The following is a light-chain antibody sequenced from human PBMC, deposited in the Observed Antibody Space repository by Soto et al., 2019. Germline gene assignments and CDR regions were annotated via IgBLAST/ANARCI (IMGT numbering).Light chain of an antibody. CDR2: GNS. J-gene: IGLJ3*02. Sequence: QSVRTQPPSVSGAPGQRVTISCNGSRSNIGAGYHVHWYQQLPGTAPKLLIYGNSNRPSGVPDRFSGSKSGTSASLAITGLQAEDEADYYCQSYDSSLSGSVFGGGTKLTVL. V-gene: IGLV1-40*01. CDR3: QSYDSSLSGSV. CDR1: RSNIGAGYH.